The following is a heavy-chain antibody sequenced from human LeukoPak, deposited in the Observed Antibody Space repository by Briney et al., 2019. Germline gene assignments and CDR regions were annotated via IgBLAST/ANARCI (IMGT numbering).Heavy chain of an antibody. D-gene: IGHD6-25*01. V-gene: IGHV1-3*01. CDR2: INAGNGNT. CDR3: ARVPQRSSDHYYGMDV. CDR1: GYTFTTYA. Sequence: ASVKVSCKASGYTFTTYAMHWVRQAPGQRLEWMGWINAGNGNTKYSQKFPGRVTITRDTSGSTAYMELSSLRSEDTAVYYCARVPQRSSDHYYGMDVWGQGTTVTVSS. J-gene: IGHJ6*02.